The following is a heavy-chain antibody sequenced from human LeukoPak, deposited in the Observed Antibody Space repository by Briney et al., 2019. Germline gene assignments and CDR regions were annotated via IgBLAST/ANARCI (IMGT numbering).Heavy chain of an antibody. CDR3: ATVPYSGSYYHPSPFDY. D-gene: IGHD1-26*01. CDR2: FDPEDGET. CDR1: GYTLTELS. V-gene: IGHV1-24*01. Sequence: ASVKVSCKVSGYTLTELSMHWVRQAPGKGLEWMGGFDPEDGETIYAQKFQGRVTMTEDTSTDTAYMELSSLRSEDTAVYYCATVPYSGSYYHPSPFDYWGQGTLVTASS. J-gene: IGHJ4*02.